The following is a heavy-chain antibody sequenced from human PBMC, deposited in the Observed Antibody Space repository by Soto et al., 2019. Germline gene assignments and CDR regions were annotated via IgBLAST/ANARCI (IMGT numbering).Heavy chain of an antibody. CDR2: IYHSGST. J-gene: IGHJ4*02. Sequence: SETLSLTCAVSGGSISSSNWWSWVRQPPGKGLEWIGEIYHSGSTNCNPSLKSRVTISVDKSKNQFSLKLSSVTAADTAVYYCARSVADYVWGSYRSSNYFDYWGQGTLVTVSS. V-gene: IGHV4-4*02. CDR3: ARSVADYVWGSYRSSNYFDY. D-gene: IGHD3-16*02. CDR1: GGSISSSNW.